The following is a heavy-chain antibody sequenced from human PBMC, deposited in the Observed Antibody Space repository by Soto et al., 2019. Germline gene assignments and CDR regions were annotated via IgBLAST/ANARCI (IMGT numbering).Heavy chain of an antibody. D-gene: IGHD2-15*01. CDR1: GGSISSSAYY. V-gene: IGHV4-39*01. Sequence: QLQLQESGPGLVKPSETLSLTCTVSGGSISSSAYYWDWIRQPPGKGLEWIASIYYSGSTYYNPSLKSRGTISVDTSKNQFSLQLRSVTAADTALYYCARRFFGGAYPSYFDYWGQGTLVTVSS. CDR3: ARRFFGGAYPSYFDY. J-gene: IGHJ4*02. CDR2: IYYSGST.